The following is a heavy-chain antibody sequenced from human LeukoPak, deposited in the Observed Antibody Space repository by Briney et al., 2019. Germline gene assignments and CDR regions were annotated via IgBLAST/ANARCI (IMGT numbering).Heavy chain of an antibody. J-gene: IGHJ4*02. D-gene: IGHD3-10*01. V-gene: IGHV3-21*01. CDR2: ISIGSNYI. CDR1: GFTFSNYG. Sequence: GGSLRLSCAASGFTFSNYGMNWVRQAPGKGLEWVSSISIGSNYIYYGDSVKGRFTISRDNAKKSLYLQMNSLRAEDTAVYYCARPGSGSYYADYWGQGTLVTVSS. CDR3: ARPGSGSYYADY.